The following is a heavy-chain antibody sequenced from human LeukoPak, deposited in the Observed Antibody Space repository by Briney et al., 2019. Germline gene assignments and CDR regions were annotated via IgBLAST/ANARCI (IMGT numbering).Heavy chain of an antibody. Sequence: GGSLRLSCAASGFTFSSYGMHWVRQAPGKGLEWVAVMSYDGSNKYYADSVKGRFTISRDNSKNTLYLQMNSLRAEDTAVYYCAKDLSSYDILTGYFAYWGQGTLVTVSS. CDR2: MSYDGSNK. CDR3: AKDLSSYDILTGYFAY. V-gene: IGHV3-30*18. CDR1: GFTFSSYG. D-gene: IGHD3-9*01. J-gene: IGHJ4*02.